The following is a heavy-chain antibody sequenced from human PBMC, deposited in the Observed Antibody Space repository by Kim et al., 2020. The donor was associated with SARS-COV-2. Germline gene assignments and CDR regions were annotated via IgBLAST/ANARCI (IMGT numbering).Heavy chain of an antibody. J-gene: IGHJ4*02. V-gene: IGHV4-34*01. Sequence: ETLSLTCAVYGGSFSGYYWSWIRQPPGKGLEWIGEINHSGSTNYNPSLKSRVTISVDTSKNQFSLKLSSVTAADTAVYYCARREVAGPLFDYWGQGTLVTVSS. CDR2: INHSGST. CDR3: ARREVAGPLFDY. D-gene: IGHD6-19*01. CDR1: GGSFSGYY.